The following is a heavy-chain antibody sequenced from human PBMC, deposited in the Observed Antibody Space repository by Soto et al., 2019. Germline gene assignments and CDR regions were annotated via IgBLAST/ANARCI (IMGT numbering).Heavy chain of an antibody. V-gene: IGHV4-59*01. CDR1: GGSISSYY. Sequence: QVQLQESGPGLVKPSETLSLTCTVSGGSISSYYWSWIRQPPGKGLEWIGFIDYSGSTSYNPSLKXXVXIXXDTSKNQSSLTLSSVTAADTAVYYCARYSGTYYVYWGQGALVTVSS. CDR3: ARYSGTYYVY. D-gene: IGHD1-26*01. J-gene: IGHJ4*02. CDR2: IDYSGST.